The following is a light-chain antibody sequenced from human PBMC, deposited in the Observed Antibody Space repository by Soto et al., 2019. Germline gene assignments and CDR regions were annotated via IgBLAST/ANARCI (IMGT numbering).Light chain of an antibody. V-gene: IGKV3-20*01. CDR2: GAS. CDR1: KSVRAGF. Sequence: EIVLTQSPATLPLPQGEGAPPSCRASKSVRAGFLAWYQNKPGQAPRLLIYGASSRATGIPDRFSGSGSGTDFTFIISRLEPEDFGMYYCHQYGSFPHTFGQGTELETK. CDR3: HQYGSFPHT. J-gene: IGKJ2*01.